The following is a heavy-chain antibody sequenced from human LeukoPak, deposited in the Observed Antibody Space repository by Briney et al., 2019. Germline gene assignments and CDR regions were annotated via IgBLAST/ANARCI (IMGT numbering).Heavy chain of an antibody. V-gene: IGHV3-23*01. CDR2: ISGSGGST. D-gene: IGHD2-21*02. CDR3: ARFRAWGDKAFDY. Sequence: GGSLRLSCAASGFTVSAYAMAWVRQAPGKRLEWVSAISGSGGSTYYADSVKGRFTISRDNSKNTLYLQMNSLRAEDTAVFYCARFRAWGDKAFDYWGQGTLVTVSS. J-gene: IGHJ4*02. CDR1: GFTVSAYA.